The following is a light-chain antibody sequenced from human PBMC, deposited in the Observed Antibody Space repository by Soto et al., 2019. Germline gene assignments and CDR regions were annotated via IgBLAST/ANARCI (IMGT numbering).Light chain of an antibody. V-gene: IGKV1-9*01. CDR3: QKYGTSEII. Sequence: ILLTQSPSSLSASVGDRVTITCRASQGIDSSFAWYQQKPGKAPKLLIYAASSLQSGVPSRFSGSGSGTDXXXTIGRLRPTXFARFFCQKYGTSEIIFGQGTRLEIK. CDR1: QGIDSS. CDR2: AAS. J-gene: IGKJ5*01.